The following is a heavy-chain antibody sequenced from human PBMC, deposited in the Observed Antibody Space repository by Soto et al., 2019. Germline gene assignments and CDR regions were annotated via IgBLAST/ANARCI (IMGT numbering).Heavy chain of an antibody. CDR1: GGTFSSYA. V-gene: IGHV1-69*13. CDR3: ARVRYSYGENWFDP. CDR2: IIPIFGTA. J-gene: IGHJ5*02. D-gene: IGHD5-18*01. Sequence: SVKVSCEASGGTFSSYAISWVRQAPGQGLEWMGGIIPIFGTANYAQKFQGRVTITADESTSTAYMELSSLRSEDTAVYYCARVRYSYGENWFDPWGQGTLVTVSS.